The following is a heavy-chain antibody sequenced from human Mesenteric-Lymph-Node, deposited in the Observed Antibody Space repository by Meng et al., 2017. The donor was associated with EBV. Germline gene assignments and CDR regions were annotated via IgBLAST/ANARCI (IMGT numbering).Heavy chain of an antibody. CDR1: GFSLSTNGVA. CDR3: AHSDVGIIPFDS. Sequence: QNTLKESGPTLVKPTQTLTLTCTFSGFSLSTNGVAVGWIRQPPGKGLEWLALIYWDDDKRYSPSLKSRLTITKDTSKNQVVLSMTNMDPVDTGTYFCAHSDVGIIPFDSWGQGTLVTVSS. V-gene: IGHV2-5*02. CDR2: IYWDDDK. D-gene: IGHD1-26*01. J-gene: IGHJ4*02.